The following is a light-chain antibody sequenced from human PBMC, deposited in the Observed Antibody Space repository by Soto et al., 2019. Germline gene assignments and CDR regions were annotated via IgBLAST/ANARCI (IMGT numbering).Light chain of an antibody. Sequence: EIVLTQSPGTLSLSPWERATLSCRASQSVSSSYLAWYQQKPGQAPRLLIYGASSRATGIPDRFSGSGSGTDFTLTISRLEPEDFAVYYCQQYDSSFRTFGQGTKVDIK. J-gene: IGKJ1*01. CDR3: QQYDSSFRT. CDR1: QSVSSSY. V-gene: IGKV3-20*01. CDR2: GAS.